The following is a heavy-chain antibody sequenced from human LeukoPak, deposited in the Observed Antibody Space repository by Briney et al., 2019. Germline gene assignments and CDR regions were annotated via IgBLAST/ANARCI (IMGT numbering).Heavy chain of an antibody. CDR3: ARGGWSLGYCSSSSCLDWFDP. J-gene: IGHJ5*02. D-gene: IGHD2-2*01. Sequence: ASVKVSCKASRSTFTDFYIHWVRQAPRRGLEWMGWINLNSGGKNYAQKFQGRVTMTRDTSISTAYMELSRLRSDDTAVYYCARGGWSLGYCSSSSCLDWFDPWGQGTLVTVSS. CDR2: INLNSGGK. V-gene: IGHV1-2*02. CDR1: RSTFTDFY.